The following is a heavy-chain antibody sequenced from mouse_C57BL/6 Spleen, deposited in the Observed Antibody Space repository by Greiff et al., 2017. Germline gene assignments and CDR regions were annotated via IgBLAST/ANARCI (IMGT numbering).Heavy chain of an antibody. J-gene: IGHJ2*01. V-gene: IGHV1-22*01. D-gene: IGHD1-1*01. CDR3: ASGGDYYGSSYVDY. Sequence: EVQLQQSGPELVKPGASVKMSCKASGYTFTDYNMHWVKQSHGKSLEWIGYINPNNGGTSYNQKFKGKATLTVNKSSSTAYMELRSLTSEDSAVYYCASGGDYYGSSYVDYGGQGTTLTVSS. CDR2: INPNNGGT. CDR1: GYTFTDYN.